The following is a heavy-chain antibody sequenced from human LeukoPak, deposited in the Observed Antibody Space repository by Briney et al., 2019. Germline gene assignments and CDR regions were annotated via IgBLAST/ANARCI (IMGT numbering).Heavy chain of an antibody. CDR1: GYGFSTYW. Sequence: GESLNISCKASGYGFSTYWIAWVRQMPGKGLEWIGIINPVDSDTRYSPSFQGQVTISADKSISTAYLQWSSLKASDTAIYYCARQWLFDYWGQGTLVTVSS. D-gene: IGHD6-19*01. V-gene: IGHV5-51*01. J-gene: IGHJ4*02. CDR2: INPVDSDT. CDR3: ARQWLFDY.